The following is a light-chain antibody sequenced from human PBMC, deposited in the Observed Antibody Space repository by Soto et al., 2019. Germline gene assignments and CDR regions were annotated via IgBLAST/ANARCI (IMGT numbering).Light chain of an antibody. V-gene: IGKV3-20*01. CDR3: QQYGGSPRYT. CDR1: QSVSSNN. CDR2: GAS. Sequence: EIVLTQSPGTLSLSPGERATLSCRASQSVSSNNLAWYQQKPGQAPRLLIYGASSRATGIPDRFSGSGSGTDFTLTISRLEPEDFAVYYCQQYGGSPRYTFGQGTKLEIK. J-gene: IGKJ2*01.